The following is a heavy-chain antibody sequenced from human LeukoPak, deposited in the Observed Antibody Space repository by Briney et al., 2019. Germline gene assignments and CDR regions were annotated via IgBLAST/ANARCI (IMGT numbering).Heavy chain of an antibody. D-gene: IGHD1-26*01. J-gene: IGHJ4*02. CDR2: ISGSGGST. CDR3: AKAVWGGGSYYRKYYFDY. CDR1: GFTFSSYA. V-gene: IGHV3-23*01. Sequence: PGGSLRLSCAASGFTFSSYATSWVRQAPGKGLEWVSAISGSGGSTYYADSVKGRFTISRDNSKNTLYLQMNSLRAEDTAVYYCAKAVWGGGSYYRKYYFDYWGQGTLVTVSS.